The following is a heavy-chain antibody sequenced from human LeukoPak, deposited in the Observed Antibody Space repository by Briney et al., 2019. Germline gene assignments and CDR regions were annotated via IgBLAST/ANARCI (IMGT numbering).Heavy chain of an antibody. Sequence: GGSLRLSCAASGFTFSSYEMICVRQAPGKGLEWVSYISSSGTTIYYADSVKSRFTISRDNAKNSLYLQMSSLRAEDTAVYYCARKLVHYFDYWGQGTLVTVSS. CDR1: GFTFSSYE. CDR2: ISSSGTTI. V-gene: IGHV3-48*03. CDR3: ARKLVHYFDY. J-gene: IGHJ4*02. D-gene: IGHD6-6*01.